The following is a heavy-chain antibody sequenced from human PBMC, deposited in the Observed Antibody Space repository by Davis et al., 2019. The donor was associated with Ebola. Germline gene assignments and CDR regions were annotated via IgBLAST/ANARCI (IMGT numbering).Heavy chain of an antibody. CDR3: ARGLLWFGETPHYYFDY. V-gene: IGHV4-34*01. D-gene: IGHD3-10*01. Sequence: MPSETLSLTCAVYGGSFSGYYWIWIRQPPGKGLEWIGEVNHSGSTNYNPSLKSRVTISVDTSKNQFSLKLSSVTAADTAVYYCARGLLWFGETPHYYFDYWGQGTLVTVSS. CDR1: GGSFSGYY. J-gene: IGHJ4*02. CDR2: VNHSGST.